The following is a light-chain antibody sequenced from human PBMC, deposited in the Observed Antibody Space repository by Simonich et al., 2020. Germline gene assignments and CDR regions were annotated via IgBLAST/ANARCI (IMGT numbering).Light chain of an antibody. J-gene: IGKJ5*01. CDR3: QQYYSTPIT. Sequence: DIVMTQSPDSLAVSLGERATINCKSSQSVLYSSNNKNYLAWYQQKPGQPPKLLIYWASTRESGVPYRCSGSGSGTDFTLTISSLQAEDVAVYYCQQYYSTPITFGQGTRLEIK. CDR1: QSVLYSSNNKNY. V-gene: IGKV4-1*01. CDR2: WAS.